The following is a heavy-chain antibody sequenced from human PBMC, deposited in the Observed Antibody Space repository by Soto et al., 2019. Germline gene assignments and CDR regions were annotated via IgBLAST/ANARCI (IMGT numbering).Heavy chain of an antibody. CDR2: IYSSGST. Sequence: SETLSLTCTVSGGSISSYYWNWVRQPPGKGLEWIGNIYSSGSTNYNPSLKSRVTMSVDTSKNQFSLKMTSVTAADTAVYFCARQEGYSTAWYPFDYWGQGTLVTVSS. CDR1: GGSISSYY. D-gene: IGHD6-19*01. V-gene: IGHV4-59*08. J-gene: IGHJ4*02. CDR3: ARQEGYSTAWYPFDY.